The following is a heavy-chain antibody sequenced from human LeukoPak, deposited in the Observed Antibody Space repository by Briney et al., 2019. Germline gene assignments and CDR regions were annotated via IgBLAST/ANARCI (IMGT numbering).Heavy chain of an antibody. Sequence: GESLKISCKGSGYSFTSYWIGWVRQMPGEGLEWMGIIYPGDSDTRYSPSFQGQVTISADKSISTAYLQWSSLKASDTAMYYCARQPPYDSSGYYWSQGGYYFDYWGQGTLVTVSS. CDR3: ARQPPYDSSGYYWSQGGYYFDY. J-gene: IGHJ4*02. CDR2: IYPGDSDT. V-gene: IGHV5-51*01. D-gene: IGHD3-22*01. CDR1: GYSFTSYW.